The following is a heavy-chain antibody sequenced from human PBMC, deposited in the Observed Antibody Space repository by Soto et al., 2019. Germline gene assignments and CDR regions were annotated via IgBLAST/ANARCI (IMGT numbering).Heavy chain of an antibody. J-gene: IGHJ4*02. V-gene: IGHV3-33*01. CDR2: IWYDGSNK. D-gene: IGHD3-3*01. CDR3: ATLGDFWSGYYPDY. Sequence: GESLKISCAASGFTFSSYGMHWVRQAPGKGLEWVAVIWYDGSNKYYADSVKGRFTISRDNSKNTLYLQMNSLRAEDTAVYYCATLGDFWSGYYPDYWGQGTLVTVSS. CDR1: GFTFSSYG.